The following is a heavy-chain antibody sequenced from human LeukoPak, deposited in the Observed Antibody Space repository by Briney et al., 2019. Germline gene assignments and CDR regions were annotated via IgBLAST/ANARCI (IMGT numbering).Heavy chain of an antibody. CDR1: GYSFTSYW. V-gene: IGHV5-51*01. CDR2: IYPGDSDT. D-gene: IGHD1-7*01. Sequence: GESLKISRKGSGYSFTSYWIGRVRQMPGKGLEGMGIIYPGDSDTRYSPSFQGQVAISADNSISTAYLQWSSLKASDTAMYYCARLPSPTYNWNYFFDYWGQGTLATVSS. J-gene: IGHJ4*02. CDR3: ARLPSPTYNWNYFFDY.